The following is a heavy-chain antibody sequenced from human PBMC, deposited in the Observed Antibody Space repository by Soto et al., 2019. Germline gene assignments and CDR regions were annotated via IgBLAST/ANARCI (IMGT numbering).Heavy chain of an antibody. CDR3: ARVGGVAARTFDY. Sequence: SETLSLTCTVSGGSISPFYWSWVRQPPGKGLEWIGYLYYSGNTNYNPSLKSRVTISVDASKNQVSLRLTSVTAADTAVYYCARVGGVAARTFDYWGQGTVVNVS. V-gene: IGHV4-59*01. CDR1: GGSISPFY. CDR2: LYYSGNT. D-gene: IGHD2-15*01. J-gene: IGHJ4*02.